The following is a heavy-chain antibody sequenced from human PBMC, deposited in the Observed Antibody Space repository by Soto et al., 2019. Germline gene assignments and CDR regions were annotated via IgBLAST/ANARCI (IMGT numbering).Heavy chain of an antibody. CDR2: IWYDGSNK. CDR3: ARDRGSSGFIGYGMDV. J-gene: IGHJ6*02. V-gene: IGHV3-33*01. Sequence: GGSLRLSCAASGFTFSSYGMHWVRQAPGKGLEWVAVIWYDGSNKYYADSVKGRFTISRDNSKNTLYLQMNSLRAEDTAVYYCARDRGSSGFIGYGMDVWGQGTTVTVSS. CDR1: GFTFSSYG. D-gene: IGHD6-19*01.